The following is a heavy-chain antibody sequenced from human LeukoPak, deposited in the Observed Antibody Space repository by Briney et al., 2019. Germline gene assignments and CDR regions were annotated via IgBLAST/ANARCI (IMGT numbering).Heavy chain of an antibody. CDR2: IYNIRTT. Sequence: SETLSLTCNVSGGSVTSNNFHWGCIRQPPGKGLEWIGIIYNIRTTSYSPSLKSRVTISVDTSKNQFSLKMTSMTAADTAMYFCARRMIMVRDAFDRWGPGTMVTVSS. CDR3: ARRMIMVRDAFDR. CDR1: GGSVTSNNFH. D-gene: IGHD3-10*01. V-gene: IGHV4-39*07. J-gene: IGHJ3*02.